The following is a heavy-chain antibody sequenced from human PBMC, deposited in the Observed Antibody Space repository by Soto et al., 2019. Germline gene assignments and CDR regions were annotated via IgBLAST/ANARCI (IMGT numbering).Heavy chain of an antibody. D-gene: IGHD3-22*01. Sequence: SETLSLTCTVSGDSMTKNYRSWSMTNYYCWSWIRQTPGKGLEWIGSIYHGGSTYYNPSLNSRVTLSIDMTNNHVSLILNSVTAADTAVYYCARVGPWVPYYYDSSPYTFENWFDPWGQGTLVTVSS. CDR2: IYHGGST. CDR3: ARVGPWVPYYYDSSPYTFENWFDP. J-gene: IGHJ5*02. CDR1: GDSMTKNYRSWSMTNYYC. V-gene: IGHV4-38-2*02.